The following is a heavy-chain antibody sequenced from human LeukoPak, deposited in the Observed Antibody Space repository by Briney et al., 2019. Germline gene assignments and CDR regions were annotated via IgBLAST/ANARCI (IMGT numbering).Heavy chain of an antibody. CDR3: AKDDGDYY. V-gene: IGHV3-30*02. J-gene: IGHJ4*02. CDR2: IRFDGSAK. D-gene: IGHD4-17*01. Sequence: SGGSLRLSCAASEFTFSDLGMHWVRQTPGKGLEWLAFIRFDGSAKFYADSVKGRFSISRDNSRNTLILQMNSLRIEDTAVYHCAKDDGDYYWGQGTLVTVSS. CDR1: EFTFSDLG.